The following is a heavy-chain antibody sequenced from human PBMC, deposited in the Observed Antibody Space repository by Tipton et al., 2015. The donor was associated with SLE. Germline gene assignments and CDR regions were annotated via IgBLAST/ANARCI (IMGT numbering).Heavy chain of an antibody. CDR3: ARDQMGDYLDY. CDR2: INPNSGGT. CDR1: GYTFTGYY. Sequence: QSGPEVKKPGASVKVSCKASGYTFTGYYMHWVRQAPGQGLEWMGWINPNSGGTNYPQKFQGRVTMTRDTSISTAYMELASLRSDDAAIYYCARDQMGDYLDYWGQGTLVTVSS. J-gene: IGHJ4*02. D-gene: IGHD4/OR15-4a*01. V-gene: IGHV1-2*02.